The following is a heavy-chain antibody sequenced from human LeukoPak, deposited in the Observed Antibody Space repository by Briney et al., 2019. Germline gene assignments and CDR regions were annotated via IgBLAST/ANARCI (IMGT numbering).Heavy chain of an antibody. CDR3: ARHSRRDGFS. CDR2: IYYSGST. J-gene: IGHJ5*02. V-gene: IGHV4-59*05. CDR1: GGSISSYY. Sequence: SETPSLTCTVSGGSISSYYWSWIRQPAGKGLEWIGRIYYSGSTYYNPSLKSRVTISVDTSKNQFSLKLSSVTAADTAVYYCARHSRRDGFSWGQGTLVTVSS. D-gene: IGHD5-24*01.